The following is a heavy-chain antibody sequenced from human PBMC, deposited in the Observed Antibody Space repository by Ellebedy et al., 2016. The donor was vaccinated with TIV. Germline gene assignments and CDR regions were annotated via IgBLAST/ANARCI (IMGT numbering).Heavy chain of an antibody. CDR2: ISTSITNI. D-gene: IGHD3-10*01. CDR1: GFTFDGYC. V-gene: IGHV3-21*01. CDR3: AKFTRGAPFADFYYFMDG. Sequence: PGGPLRLSCAVSGFTFDGYCMNWFRQAPGKGLEWASSISTSITNIYYSDSVRGRFTISRYYASTSMYLQMNSLRVEDTAVYYCAKFTRGAPFADFYYFMDGWGSGTTVTVSS. J-gene: IGHJ6*03.